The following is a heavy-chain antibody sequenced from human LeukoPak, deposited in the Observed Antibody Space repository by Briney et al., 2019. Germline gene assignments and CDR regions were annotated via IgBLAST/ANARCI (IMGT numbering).Heavy chain of an antibody. Sequence: SETLSLTCAVYGGSFSGYYWSWIRQPPGKGLEWIGEINHSGSTNYNPSLKSRVTISVDPSKNQFSLKLSSVTAADTAVYYCARVLAAAGNNWFDPWGQGTLVTVSS. D-gene: IGHD6-13*01. CDR3: ARVLAAAGNNWFDP. CDR2: INHSGST. CDR1: GGSFSGYY. J-gene: IGHJ5*02. V-gene: IGHV4-34*01.